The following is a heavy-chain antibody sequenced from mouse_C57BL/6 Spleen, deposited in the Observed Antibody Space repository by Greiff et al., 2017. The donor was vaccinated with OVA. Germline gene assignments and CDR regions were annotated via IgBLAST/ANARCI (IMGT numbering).Heavy chain of an antibody. V-gene: IGHV5-4*03. CDR2: ISDGGSYT. J-gene: IGHJ2*01. Sequence: EVMLVESGGGLVKPGGSLKLSCAASGFTFSSYAMSWVRQTPEKRLEWVATISDGGSYTYYPDNVKGRFTISRDNAKNNLYLQMSHLKSEDTAMYYCARGNYYYGSSYNFDYWGQGTTLTVSS. CDR1: GFTFSSYA. D-gene: IGHD1-1*01. CDR3: ARGNYYYGSSYNFDY.